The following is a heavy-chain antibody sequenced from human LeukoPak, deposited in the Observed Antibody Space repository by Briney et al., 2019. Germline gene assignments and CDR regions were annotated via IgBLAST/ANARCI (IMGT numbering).Heavy chain of an antibody. CDR1: GFTFSSYA. Sequence: GGSLRLSCAASGFTFSSYAMSWVRQAPGKGLEWVSAISGSGGSTYYADSVKGRFTTSSDNSKHTLYLQMTSLRAEATAVYYCAKGSLYYDSSGYYAFDYWGQGTLVTVSS. D-gene: IGHD3-22*01. CDR3: AKGSLYYDSSGYYAFDY. J-gene: IGHJ4*02. V-gene: IGHV3-23*01. CDR2: ISGSGGST.